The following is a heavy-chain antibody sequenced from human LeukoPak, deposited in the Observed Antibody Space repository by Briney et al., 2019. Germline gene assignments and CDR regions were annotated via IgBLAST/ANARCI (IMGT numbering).Heavy chain of an antibody. CDR3: ATVVVNWHYVHY. V-gene: IGHV4-39*07. Sequence: SETLSLTCTVSGGSLISSDYYWGWIRQPPGQALEWIGHVYHSRTTYYNPSLKSRVTISVDTAKNQFSLNLSSVTAADTAVYYCATVVVNWHYVHYWGRGVLVTVPS. D-gene: IGHD1-7*01. CDR2: VYHSRTT. CDR1: GGSLISSDYY. J-gene: IGHJ4*02.